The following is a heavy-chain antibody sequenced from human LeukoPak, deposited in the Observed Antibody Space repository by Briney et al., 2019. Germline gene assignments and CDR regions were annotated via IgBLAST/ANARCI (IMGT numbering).Heavy chain of an antibody. J-gene: IGHJ4*02. CDR3: AREGTAMVYRGNDY. CDR1: GGSISSSSYY. Sequence: SETLSLTCTVSGGSISSSSYYWGWIRQPPGKGLEWIGSIYYSGSTYYNPSLKSRVTISVDTSKNQFSLRLTSVTTADTAVYYCAREGTAMVYRGNDYWGQGTLVTVSS. D-gene: IGHD5-18*01. CDR2: IYYSGST. V-gene: IGHV4-39*07.